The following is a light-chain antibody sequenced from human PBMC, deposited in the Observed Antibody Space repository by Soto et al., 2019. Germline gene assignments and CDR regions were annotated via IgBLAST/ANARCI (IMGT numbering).Light chain of an antibody. V-gene: IGLV3-21*04. CDR1: NIGSKS. J-gene: IGLJ2*01. Sequence: SYELTQPPSVSVAPGKTARITCGGNNIGSKSVHWYQQKLGQAPVLVIYYDSDRPSGIPERFSGSNSGNTATLTISRVEAGDEADYYCQVWDSSSDLVVFGGGTKLTVL. CDR3: QVWDSSSDLVV. CDR2: YDS.